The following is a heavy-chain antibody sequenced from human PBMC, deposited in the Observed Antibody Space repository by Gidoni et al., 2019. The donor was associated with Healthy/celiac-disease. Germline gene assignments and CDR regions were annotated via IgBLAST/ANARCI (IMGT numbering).Heavy chain of an antibody. CDR1: GFPFSSYS. Sequence: EVQLVESGGGLVKPGGSLRLSCAASGFPFSSYSMNWVRQAPGKGLGWVSSISSSSSYIYYADSVKGRFTISRDNAKNSLYLQMNSLRAEDTAVYYCARDNYRFTAMVTTDWYFDLWGRGTLVTVSS. V-gene: IGHV3-21*01. D-gene: IGHD5-18*01. CDR2: ISSSSSYI. CDR3: ARDNYRFTAMVTTDWYFDL. J-gene: IGHJ2*01.